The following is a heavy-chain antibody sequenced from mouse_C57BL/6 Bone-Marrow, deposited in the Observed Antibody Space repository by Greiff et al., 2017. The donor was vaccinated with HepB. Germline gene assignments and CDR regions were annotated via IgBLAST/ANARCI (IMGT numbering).Heavy chain of an antibody. CDR1: GFTFSSYG. CDR2: ISSGGSYT. J-gene: IGHJ4*01. V-gene: IGHV5-6*01. Sequence: EVQRVESGGDLVKPGGSLKLSCAASGFTFSSYGMSWVRQTPDKRLEWVATISSGGSYTYYPDSVKGRFTISRDNAKNTLYLQMSSLKSEDTAMYYCARHSPNYYGSTYEAMDYWGQGTSVTVSS. CDR3: ARHSPNYYGSTYEAMDY. D-gene: IGHD1-1*01.